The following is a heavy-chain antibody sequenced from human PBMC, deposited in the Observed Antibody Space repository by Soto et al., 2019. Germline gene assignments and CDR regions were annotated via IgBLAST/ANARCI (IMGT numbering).Heavy chain of an antibody. D-gene: IGHD1-26*01. J-gene: IGHJ3*02. CDR2: ISYDGGNE. CDR1: RFSFSTYA. V-gene: IGHV3-30-3*01. Sequence: QVQLVESGGGVVQPGRSLRLSCAASRFSFSTYAIHWVRQAPGKGLEWVAGISYDGGNEYYADSVKGRFTIYRDNSKSTLYLKMNSLGPDDTAVYYCARDRSGSHEIDDALDIWGRGTMVTVSS. CDR3: ARDRSGSHEIDDALDI.